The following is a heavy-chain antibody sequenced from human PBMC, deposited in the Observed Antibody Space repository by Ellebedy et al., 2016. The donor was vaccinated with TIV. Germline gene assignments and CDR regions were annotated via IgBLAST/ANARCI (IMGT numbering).Heavy chain of an antibody. D-gene: IGHD5/OR15-5a*01. CDR2: VNPSAGTT. J-gene: IGHJ4*02. Sequence: ASVKVSXXPSGYTFTDFFMYWVRQAPGQGLEWMGIVNPSAGTTTYAQKFQGRVTMTSDTSTSTVYMELSSLRSEDTAVYYCALGVVSLFDYWGQGTLVTVSS. CDR1: GYTFTDFF. CDR3: ALGVVSLFDY. V-gene: IGHV1-46*01.